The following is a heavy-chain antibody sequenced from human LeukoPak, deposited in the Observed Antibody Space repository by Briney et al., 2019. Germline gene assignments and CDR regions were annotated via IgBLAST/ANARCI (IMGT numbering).Heavy chain of an antibody. Sequence: PSETLSLTCTVSGGSVSDYYWSWIRQSPGKGLEWIGNIYFSGSTYYNPSLKSRVTISVDTSMNQFSLKLSSVTAADTAVYYCARGSGYYYVRSIDYWGQGSLVTVSS. J-gene: IGHJ4*02. CDR2: IYFSGST. CDR3: ARGSGYYYVRSIDY. V-gene: IGHV4-59*02. CDR1: GGSVSDYY. D-gene: IGHD3-22*01.